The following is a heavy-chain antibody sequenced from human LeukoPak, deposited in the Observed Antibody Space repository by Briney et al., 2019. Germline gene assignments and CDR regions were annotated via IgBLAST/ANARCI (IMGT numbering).Heavy chain of an antibody. CDR1: GFTVSNNY. V-gene: IGHV3-53*01. CDR3: ARGTSSGWSTY. J-gene: IGHJ4*02. Sequence: GGSLRLSCVVSGFTVSNNYMTWVRQAPGKGLEWVSVIYSGGSTYYADSVKGRFTISRDNSKNTLYLQMNSLRPEDTAVYYCARGTSSGWSTYWGQGTLVTVSS. CDR2: IYSGGST. D-gene: IGHD6-19*01.